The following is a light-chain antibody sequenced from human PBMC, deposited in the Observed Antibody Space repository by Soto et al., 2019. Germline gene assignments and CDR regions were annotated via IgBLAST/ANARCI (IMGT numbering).Light chain of an antibody. CDR1: QTISSY. CDR2: AAS. Sequence: DIQMTQSPSSLSASVGDGVTITCRTSQTISSYLNWYQQKPGKAPKLLIFAASSLQSGVPSRFSGSGSRTDFTLTISSLQPEDFATYYCQQTYSTPPTFGQGTKVDIK. V-gene: IGKV1-39*01. CDR3: QQTYSTPPT. J-gene: IGKJ1*01.